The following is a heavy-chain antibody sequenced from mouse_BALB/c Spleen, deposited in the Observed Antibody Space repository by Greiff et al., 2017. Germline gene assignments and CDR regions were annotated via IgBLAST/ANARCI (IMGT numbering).Heavy chain of an antibody. D-gene: IGHD1-1*01. CDR3: ARRITTVVDAMDY. CDR1: GYSFTGYF. CDR2: INPYNGDT. Sequence: VQLKESGPELVKPGASVKISCKASGYSFTGYFMNWVMQSHGKSLEWIGRINPYNGDTFYNQKFKGKATLTVDKSSSTAHMELRSLASEDSAVYDCARRITTVVDAMDYWGQGTSVTVSS. J-gene: IGHJ4*01. V-gene: IGHV1-20*02.